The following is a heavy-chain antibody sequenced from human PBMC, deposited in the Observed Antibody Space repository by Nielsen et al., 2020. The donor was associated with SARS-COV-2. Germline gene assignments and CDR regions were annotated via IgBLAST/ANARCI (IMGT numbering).Heavy chain of an antibody. D-gene: IGHD3-9*01. CDR2: TNWNGGST. V-gene: IGHV3-20*01. CDR1: GFTFDDYG. Sequence: GGSLRLSCAASGFTFDDYGMSWVRQAPGKGLELVSGTNWNGGSTGYADSVKGRFTISRDNAKNSLYLQMNSLRAEDTALYHCARGGDILTGYSDYWGQGTLVTVSS. J-gene: IGHJ4*02. CDR3: ARGGDILTGYSDY.